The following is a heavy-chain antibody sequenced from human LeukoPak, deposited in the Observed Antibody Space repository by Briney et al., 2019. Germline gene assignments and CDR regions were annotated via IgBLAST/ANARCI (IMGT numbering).Heavy chain of an antibody. D-gene: IGHD3-9*01. J-gene: IGHJ6*02. V-gene: IGHV3-23*01. CDR1: GFTFSSYA. Sequence: GGSLRLSCAAPGFTFSSYAMSWVRQAPGKGLECVSAISGSGGGTYYADSVKGRFTISRDNSKNTLYLQMNSLRAEDTAVYYCAKELRYFDWPSSYYYYYYGMDVWGQGTTVTVSS. CDR3: AKELRYFDWPSSYYYYYYGMDV. CDR2: ISGSGGGT.